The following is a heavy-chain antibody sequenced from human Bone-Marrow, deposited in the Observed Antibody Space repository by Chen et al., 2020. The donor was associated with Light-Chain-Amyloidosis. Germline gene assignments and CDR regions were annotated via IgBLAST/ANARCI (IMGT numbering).Heavy chain of an antibody. CDR2: IYHDAGGGT. Sequence: DVQLVETGGGLIQPGGFLRLSWAASGFTVSGSYMNWVRQAPGKGPEWVAVIYHDAGGGTHDPDSVRGRFAISSDNSKNTVYLQMNSLRVEDTAIYYCARGSRAAGGLGSGYFDSWGQGILVTVSS. D-gene: IGHD6-13*01. CDR1: GFTVSGSY. V-gene: IGHV3-53*02. CDR3: ARGSRAAGGLGSGYFDS. J-gene: IGHJ4*02.